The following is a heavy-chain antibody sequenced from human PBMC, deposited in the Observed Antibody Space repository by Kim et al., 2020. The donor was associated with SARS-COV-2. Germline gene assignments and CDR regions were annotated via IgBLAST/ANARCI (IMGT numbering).Heavy chain of an antibody. Sequence: SETLSLTCAVSGGSISSSNWWCWVRQPPGKGLEWIGEINHSGSTNYKPSLKSRVTISIDKSKNQFSLKLSSVTAADPAVHYCAREGGPGRRPDYWGQGT. CDR3: AREGGPGRRPDY. D-gene: IGHD3-16*01. CDR2: INHSGST. CDR1: GGSISSSNW. J-gene: IGHJ4*02. V-gene: IGHV4-4*02.